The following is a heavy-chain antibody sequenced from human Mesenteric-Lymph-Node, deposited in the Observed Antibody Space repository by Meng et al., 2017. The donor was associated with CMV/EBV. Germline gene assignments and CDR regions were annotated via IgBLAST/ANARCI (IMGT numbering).Heavy chain of an antibody. CDR2: VYWDDDH. CDR1: GFSITTDSVG. J-gene: IGHJ4*02. CDR3: AHTNWGSLVFDY. V-gene: IGHV2-5*02. D-gene: IGHD7-27*01. Sequence: CAVSGFSITTDSVGVGWIRQPPGKALEWLALVYWDDDHLYNPSLKSRLTVTKDTSKNQVVLTMTNMDPVDTATYYCAHTNWGSLVFDYWGQGTLVTVSS.